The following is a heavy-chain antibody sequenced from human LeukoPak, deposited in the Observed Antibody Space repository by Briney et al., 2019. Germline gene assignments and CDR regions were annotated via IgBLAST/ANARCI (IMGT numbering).Heavy chain of an antibody. V-gene: IGHV4-31*03. Sequence: KPSETLSLTCTVSGGSISSGGYCWSWIRQHPGKGLEWIGYIYYSGSTYYNPSLKSRVTISVDTSKNQFSLKLSSVTAADTAVYYCARVVINWFDPWGQGTLVTVSS. CDR1: GGSISSGGYC. D-gene: IGHD2/OR15-2a*01. CDR3: ARVVINWFDP. CDR2: IYYSGST. J-gene: IGHJ5*02.